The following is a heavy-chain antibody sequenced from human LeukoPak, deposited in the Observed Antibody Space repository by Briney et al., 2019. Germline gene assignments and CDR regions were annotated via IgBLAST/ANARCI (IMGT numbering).Heavy chain of an antibody. Sequence: SETLSLTCTVSGYSISSGYYWGWIRQPPGKGLEWIGSIYHSGSTYYNPSLKSRVTISVDTSKNQFSLKLTSVTAADTAVYYCTRAASSGPLFTYHMDVWGKGTTVTVSS. CDR1: GYSISSGYY. J-gene: IGHJ6*03. CDR3: TRAASSGPLFTYHMDV. D-gene: IGHD3-22*01. CDR2: IYHSGST. V-gene: IGHV4-38-2*02.